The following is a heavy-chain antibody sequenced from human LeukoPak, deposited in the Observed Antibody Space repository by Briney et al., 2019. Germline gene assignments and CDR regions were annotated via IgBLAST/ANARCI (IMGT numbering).Heavy chain of an antibody. D-gene: IGHD3-16*01. CDR3: ARDRINGPFDY. J-gene: IGHJ4*02. V-gene: IGHV4-31*03. Sequence: SQTLSLTCTVSGVSISSGGYYWSWIRQHPGKGLEWIGYTYYSGSTYYTPSLKSRVIISVDMSKNQFSLKLSSVTAADTAVYYCARDRINGPFDYWGQGTLVTVSS. CDR1: GVSISSGGYY. CDR2: TYYSGST.